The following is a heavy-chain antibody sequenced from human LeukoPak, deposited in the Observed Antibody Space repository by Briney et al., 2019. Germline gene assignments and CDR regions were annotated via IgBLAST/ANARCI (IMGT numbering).Heavy chain of an antibody. J-gene: IGHJ1*01. Sequence: GESLKISCKASGYRFTTDYIGWVRQMPGKGLEWMGIIYPDDSETNYSPSFQGQVSMSVDKSITTAYLQWSSLKASDTAMYYCATHMGWDLFQRWGQGTLVTVSP. CDR1: GYRFTTDY. V-gene: IGHV5-51*01. CDR3: ATHMGWDLFQR. D-gene: IGHD1-26*01. CDR2: IYPDDSET.